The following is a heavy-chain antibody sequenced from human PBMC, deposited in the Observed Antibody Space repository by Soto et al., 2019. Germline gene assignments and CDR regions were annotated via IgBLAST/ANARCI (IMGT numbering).Heavy chain of an antibody. CDR1: GFTFSSYA. Sequence: GGSLRLSCAASGFTFSSYAMSWVRQAPGKGLEWVSAISGSGGSTYYADSVKGRFTISRDNSKNTLYLQMNSLRAEDTAVYYCAKALRGARPKARGDAFDIWGQGTMVTVSS. CDR3: AKALRGARPKARGDAFDI. V-gene: IGHV3-23*01. CDR2: ISGSGGST. D-gene: IGHD3-10*01. J-gene: IGHJ3*02.